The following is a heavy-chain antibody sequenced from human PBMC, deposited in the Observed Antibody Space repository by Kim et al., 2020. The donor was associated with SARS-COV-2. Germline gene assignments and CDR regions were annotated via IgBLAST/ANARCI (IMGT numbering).Heavy chain of an antibody. V-gene: IGHV1-3*01. CDR1: GYTFTSYA. J-gene: IGHJ6*02. CDR3: ARDRVGITMVRSNYYYYGMDV. D-gene: IGHD3-10*01. CDR2: INAGNGNT. Sequence: ASVKVSCKASGYTFTSYAMHWVRQAPGQRLEWMGWINAGNGNTKYSQKFQGRVTITRDTSASTAYMELSSLRSEDTAVYYCARDRVGITMVRSNYYYYGMDVWGQGTTVTVSS.